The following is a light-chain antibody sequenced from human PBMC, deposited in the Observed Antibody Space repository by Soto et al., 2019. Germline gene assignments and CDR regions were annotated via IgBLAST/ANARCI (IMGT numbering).Light chain of an antibody. J-gene: IGKJ1*01. CDR2: GAS. CDR1: QSVSSSY. V-gene: IGKV3-20*01. CDR3: QQYGSSPGT. Sequence: EIVLTQSPGTLSLSPGERATLSCRASQSVSSSYLAWYQQKPGQAPRLLIYGASSRATGIPDRFSGSGSGTDFTLTISRLDPEDFAAYYCQQYGSSPGTFGQGTKVEIK.